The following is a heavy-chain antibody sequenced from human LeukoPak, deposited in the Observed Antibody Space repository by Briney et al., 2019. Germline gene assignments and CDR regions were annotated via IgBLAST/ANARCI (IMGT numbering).Heavy chain of an antibody. D-gene: IGHD2-2*01. CDR3: ATAPTQYCSSTSCENYFDY. Sequence: PETLSLTCAVYGGSFSGYYWSWIRQPPGKGLEWIGEINHSGSTNYNPSLKSRVTISVDTSKNQFSLKLSSVTAADTAVYYCATAPTQYCSSTSCENYFDYWGQGTLVTVSS. CDR2: INHSGST. J-gene: IGHJ4*02. V-gene: IGHV4-34*01. CDR1: GGSFSGYY.